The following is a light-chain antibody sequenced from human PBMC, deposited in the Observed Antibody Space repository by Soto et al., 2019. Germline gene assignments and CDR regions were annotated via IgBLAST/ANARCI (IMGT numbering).Light chain of an antibody. Sequence: IQMTHAPASLSASVLDRVTITFQSSQGIRNYLNWYQQKPGQAPKLLIYAASSLQSGVPSRFSGSGSGTDFTLTISSLQPGDFATYYCQQSYGTPQITFGGGTKVDIK. V-gene: IGKV1-39*01. CDR3: QQSYGTPQIT. CDR2: AAS. CDR1: QGIRNY. J-gene: IGKJ4*01.